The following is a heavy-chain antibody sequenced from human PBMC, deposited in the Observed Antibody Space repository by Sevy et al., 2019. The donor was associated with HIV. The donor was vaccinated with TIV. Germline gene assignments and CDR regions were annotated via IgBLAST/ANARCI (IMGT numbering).Heavy chain of an antibody. CDR2: IYYNGNT. V-gene: IGHV4-59*08. J-gene: IGHJ4*02. Sequence: SETLSLTCTVSGGSITSLYWGWIRQPPGKGLEWIANIYYNGNTNYNPSLKSRVTISLDTSKNQFSLRLSSVTAADTAIFYRAGGDCGGRGYSWGQGTLVTVSS. D-gene: IGHD2-21*01. CDR3: AGGDCGGRGYS. CDR1: GGSITSLY.